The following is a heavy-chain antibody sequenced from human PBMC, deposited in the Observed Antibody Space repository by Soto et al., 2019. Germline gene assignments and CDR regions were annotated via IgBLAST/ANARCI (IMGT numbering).Heavy chain of an antibody. Sequence: ASVKVSCKASGYTFTGYYIHWVRQAPGQGLEWMGWINPDKGDTGYAEKFQGRVTMTRDTSISTGYMELIRLRSYDTAVYFCARDYEAGNFDYWGQGTLVTVSS. D-gene: IGHD3-16*01. V-gene: IGHV1-2*02. CDR1: GYTFTGYY. J-gene: IGHJ4*02. CDR3: ARDYEAGNFDY. CDR2: INPDKGDT.